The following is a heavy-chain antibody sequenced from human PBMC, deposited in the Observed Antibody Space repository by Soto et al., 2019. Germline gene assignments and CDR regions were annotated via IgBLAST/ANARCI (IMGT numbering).Heavy chain of an antibody. Sequence: EVQLLESGGGLVQPGGSLRLSCAASGFTFSSYAMSWVRQAPGKGLGWVSAISGSGGSTYYADSVKGRFTISRDNSKNTLYLQMNSLRAEDTAVYYCANSDSSSGWYWWFDPWGQGTLVTVSS. J-gene: IGHJ5*02. CDR2: ISGSGGST. CDR3: ANSDSSSGWYWWFDP. D-gene: IGHD6-19*01. V-gene: IGHV3-23*01. CDR1: GFTFSSYA.